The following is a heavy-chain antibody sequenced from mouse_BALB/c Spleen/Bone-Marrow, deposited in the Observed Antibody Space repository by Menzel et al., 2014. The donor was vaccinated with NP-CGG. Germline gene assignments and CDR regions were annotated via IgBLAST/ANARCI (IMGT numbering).Heavy chain of an antibody. V-gene: IGHV14-3*02. CDR1: GFNIKDTY. CDR2: IDPANGNT. Sequence: EVQLQQSGVELVKPGASVKLSCTASGFNIKDTYMHWVKQRPEQGLEWIGRIDPANGNTKYDPKFQGEATITADTSSNTAYLQLSSLTSEDTAVYYCARRDDGYYTYWGQGTLVTVSA. J-gene: IGHJ3*01. D-gene: IGHD2-3*01. CDR3: ARRDDGYYTY.